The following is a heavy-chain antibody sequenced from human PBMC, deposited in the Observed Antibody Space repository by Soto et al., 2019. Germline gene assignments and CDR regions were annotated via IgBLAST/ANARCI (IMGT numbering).Heavy chain of an antibody. CDR1: GYTFTNYW. CDR3: ARGHYGSGTQFDP. CDR2: IYPPDSDT. V-gene: IGHV5-51*01. D-gene: IGHD3-10*01. Sequence: GESLKISCGGSGYTFTNYWVAWARQMPGKGLEWMGIIYPPDSDTRYSPSFQGQVTISADKSISTAYLQWSSLKASDTAMYYCARGHYGSGTQFDPWGQGTLVTVSS. J-gene: IGHJ5*02.